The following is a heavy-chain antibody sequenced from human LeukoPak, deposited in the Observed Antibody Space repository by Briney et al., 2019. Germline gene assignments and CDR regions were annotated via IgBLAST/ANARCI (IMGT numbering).Heavy chain of an antibody. Sequence: GGSLRLSCAASGFTFSKVWMSWVRQAPGKGLEWVGRIKSKTDGGTIDYAAPVKGRFTISRDDSKDTLFLQMNSLKTGDTAVYYCTTDLSELDDSGYYAKYFHHWGQGTLVSVSS. D-gene: IGHD3-22*01. CDR3: TTDLSELDDSGYYAKYFHH. CDR2: IKSKTDGGTI. CDR1: GFTFSKVW. V-gene: IGHV3-15*01. J-gene: IGHJ1*01.